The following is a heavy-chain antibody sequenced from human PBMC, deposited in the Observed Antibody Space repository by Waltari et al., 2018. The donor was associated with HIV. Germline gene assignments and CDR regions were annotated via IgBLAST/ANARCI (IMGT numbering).Heavy chain of an antibody. CDR2: IIPIFGTA. Sequence: QVQLVQSGAEVKKPGSSVKVSCKASGGTFSRYAISWVRQAPGQGLEWMGGIIPIFGTANYAQKFQGRVTITADESTSTAYMELSSLRSEDTAVYYCARYRYSGSYYYYYGMDVWGQGTTVTVSS. D-gene: IGHD1-26*01. V-gene: IGHV1-69*01. CDR1: GGTFSRYA. J-gene: IGHJ6*02. CDR3: ARYRYSGSYYYYYGMDV.